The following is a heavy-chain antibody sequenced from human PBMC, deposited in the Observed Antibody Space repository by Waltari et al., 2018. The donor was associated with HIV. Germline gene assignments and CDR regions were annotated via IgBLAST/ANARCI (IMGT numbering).Heavy chain of an antibody. J-gene: IGHJ3*02. CDR1: GGTFSSYA. CDR2: IIPILGKA. Sequence: QVQLVQSGAEVKKPGSSVKVSCKASGGTFSSYAISWVRQAPGQGLEWMGGIIPILGKANYAQKFQGRVTINADESTSTAYMELSSLRSEDTAVYYCARDYSVAHDAFDIWGQGTMVTVSS. CDR3: ARDYSVAHDAFDI. D-gene: IGHD2-15*01. V-gene: IGHV1-69*01.